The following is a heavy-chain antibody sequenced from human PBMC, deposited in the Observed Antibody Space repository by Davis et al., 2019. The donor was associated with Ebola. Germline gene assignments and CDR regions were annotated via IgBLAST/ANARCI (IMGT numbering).Heavy chain of an antibody. D-gene: IGHD3-10*01. CDR3: ARDGARGYFDY. Sequence: ASVKVSCKASGYTFSNYGFAWVRQAPGQGLEWMGWISAYNGNTKYAEKLQDRVTMTTDTSTSTAYMELRSLRSDDTAVYYCARDGARGYFDYWGQGTLVTVSS. CDR2: ISAYNGNT. J-gene: IGHJ4*02. V-gene: IGHV1-18*04. CDR1: GYTFSNYG.